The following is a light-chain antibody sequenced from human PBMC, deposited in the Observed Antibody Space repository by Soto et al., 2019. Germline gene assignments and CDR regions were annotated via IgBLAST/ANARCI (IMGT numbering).Light chain of an antibody. J-gene: IGKJ2*02. Sequence: DIQMTQSPSSLSASVGDRVTITCQASQDISNYLNWYQQKPGKAPKLLIFDASNLETGVPSRFSGSGSGTDFTFTISSLQPEDIATYYCQQYYTVPCTFGQGTKLEIK. CDR2: DAS. V-gene: IGKV1-33*01. CDR3: QQYYTVPCT. CDR1: QDISNY.